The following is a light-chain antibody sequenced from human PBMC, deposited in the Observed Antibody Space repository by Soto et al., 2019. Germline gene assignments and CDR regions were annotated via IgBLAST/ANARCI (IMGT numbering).Light chain of an antibody. Sequence: QSALTQPPSASGSPGQSVTISCTGTSSDVGGYNYVSWYQHHPGKAPKLMIYEVTKRPSGVPDRFSGSKSGNTASLTVSGLQAEDEADYYCGSYAGRNTFYVLGTGTKLTVL. CDR1: SSDVGGYNY. CDR2: EVT. J-gene: IGLJ1*01. V-gene: IGLV2-8*01. CDR3: GSYAGRNTFYV.